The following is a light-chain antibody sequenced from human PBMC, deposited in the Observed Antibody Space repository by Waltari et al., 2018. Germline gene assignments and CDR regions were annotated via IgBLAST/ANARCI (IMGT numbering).Light chain of an antibody. J-gene: IGLJ2*01. CDR3: QVWESRSDPF. CDR1: NIGSKT. V-gene: IGLV3-21*01. CDR2: YDS. Sequence: SYVLTQPPSVSVAPGETAQITCEGNNIGSKTVQWYQQKPGQAPVLVIYYDSGRPSGIPERFSGSNSGNTATLTISRVEAGDEAYYYCQVWESRSDPFFGGGTKLTVL.